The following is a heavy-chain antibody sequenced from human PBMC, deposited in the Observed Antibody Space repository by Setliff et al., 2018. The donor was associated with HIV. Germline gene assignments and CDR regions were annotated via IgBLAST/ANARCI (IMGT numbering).Heavy chain of an antibody. V-gene: IGHV4-59*01. CDR1: GGXXSGXX. CDR2: VYSNGNT. D-gene: IGHD2-2*01. Sequence: SXTLSXXXTVSGGXXSGXXWGWIRQTPXKGLEWIGXVYSNGNTXYXXXLKSRVTXXVDTXXXQFSLKXPSVTXPXXAVYYCARTHRNCSGNSCSKVSFDSWGXGALVTVSS. CDR3: ARTHRNCSGNSCSKVSFDS. J-gene: IGHJ4*02.